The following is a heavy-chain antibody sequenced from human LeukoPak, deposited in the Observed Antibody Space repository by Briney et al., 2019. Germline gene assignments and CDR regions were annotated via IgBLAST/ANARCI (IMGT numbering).Heavy chain of an antibody. V-gene: IGHV3-7*03. J-gene: IGHJ4*02. D-gene: IGHD6-13*01. Sequence: PGGSLRLSCAASGFTFSDYWMSWVRQPPGKGLEWVANIKEDGSDKHKYYVDSVKGRFTISRDNAKNSLYLQMNSLRAEDTAVYYCAKLQSWPPYYFDYWGQGTLVTVSS. CDR3: AKLQSWPPYYFDY. CDR1: GFTFSDYW. CDR2: IKEDGSDK.